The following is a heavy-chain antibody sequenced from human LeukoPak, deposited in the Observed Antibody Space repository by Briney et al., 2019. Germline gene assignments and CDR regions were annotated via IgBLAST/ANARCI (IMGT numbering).Heavy chain of an antibody. D-gene: IGHD2-21*02. CDR2: ISSSGSTI. V-gene: IGHV3-48*03. CDR1: GFTFSSYE. Sequence: GRSLRLSCAASGFTFSSYEMNWVRQAPGKGLEWVSYISSSGSTIYYADSVKGRFTISRDNAKNSLYLQMNSLRAEDTAAYYCARSTLAYCGGDCYPHAFDIWGQGTMVTVSS. J-gene: IGHJ3*02. CDR3: ARSTLAYCGGDCYPHAFDI.